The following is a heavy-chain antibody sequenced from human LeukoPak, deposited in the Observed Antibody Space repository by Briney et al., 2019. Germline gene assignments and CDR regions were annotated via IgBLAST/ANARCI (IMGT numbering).Heavy chain of an antibody. D-gene: IGHD3-10*01. Sequence: PGGSLRLSCAASEFTFSSYTMHWVRQAPGKGLEWVAVISYDENNKYYVDSVRGRFTISRDNSKNTLYLQMNSLRTEDTAVYYCAGAYGSGGPAGYYFDYWGQGTLVTVSS. CDR3: AGAYGSGGPAGYYFDY. J-gene: IGHJ4*02. CDR1: EFTFSSYT. V-gene: IGHV3-30-3*01. CDR2: ISYDENNK.